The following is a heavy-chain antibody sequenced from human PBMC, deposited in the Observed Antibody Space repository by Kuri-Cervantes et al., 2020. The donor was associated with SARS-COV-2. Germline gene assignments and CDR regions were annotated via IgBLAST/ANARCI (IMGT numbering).Heavy chain of an antibody. Sequence: SETLSLTCAVYGGSFSGYYWSWIRQPPGKGLEWIGYIYYSGSTNYNPSLKSRVTISVDTSKNQFSLKLNSVTAADTAVYYCARRAPGAYDYVWGSYRPTTYDYWGQGTLVTVSS. V-gene: IGHV4-59*01. J-gene: IGHJ4*02. CDR2: IYYSGST. D-gene: IGHD3-16*02. CDR1: GGSFSGYY. CDR3: ARRAPGAYDYVWGSYRPTTYDY.